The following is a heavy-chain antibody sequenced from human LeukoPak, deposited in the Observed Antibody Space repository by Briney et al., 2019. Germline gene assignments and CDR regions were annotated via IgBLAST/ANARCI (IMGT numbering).Heavy chain of an antibody. J-gene: IGHJ3*02. V-gene: IGHV4-39*01. Sequence: SETLSLTCTVSGGSISSSSYYWGWIRQPPGKGLEWIGSIYYSGSTYYNPSLKSRVTISVDTSKNQFSLKLRSVTAADTAVYYCARRPHYYDSSGYVNDAFDIWGQGTMVTVSS. CDR1: GGSISSSSYY. CDR3: ARRPHYYDSSGYVNDAFDI. D-gene: IGHD3-22*01. CDR2: IYYSGST.